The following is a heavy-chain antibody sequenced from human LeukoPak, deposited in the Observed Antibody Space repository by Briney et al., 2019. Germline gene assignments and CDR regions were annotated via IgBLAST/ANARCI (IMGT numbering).Heavy chain of an antibody. CDR2: IRYDGGNK. Sequence: GGSLRLSCAASGFTFSSYGMHWVRQAPGKGLEWVAFIRYDGGNKYYADSVKGRFTISRDNSKNTLYLQMNSLRAEDTAVYYCKVGAGPFDYWGQGTLVTVSS. CDR1: GFTFSSYG. J-gene: IGHJ4*02. V-gene: IGHV3-30*02. D-gene: IGHD1-26*01. CDR3: KVGAGPFDY.